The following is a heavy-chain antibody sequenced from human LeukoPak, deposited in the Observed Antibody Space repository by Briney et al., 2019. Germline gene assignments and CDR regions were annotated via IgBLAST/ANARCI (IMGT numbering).Heavy chain of an antibody. J-gene: IGHJ6*03. CDR3: ARDPDCSSTSCYYMDV. CDR1: GYSFTSYW. V-gene: IGHV5-51*01. CDR2: IYPGDSDT. Sequence: GESLKISCKGSGYSFTSYWIGWVRQMPGKGLEWMGIIYPGDSDTRYSPSFQGQVTISADKSISTAYLQWSSLKASDTAMYYCARDPDCSSTSCYYMDVWGKGTTVTVSS. D-gene: IGHD2-2*01.